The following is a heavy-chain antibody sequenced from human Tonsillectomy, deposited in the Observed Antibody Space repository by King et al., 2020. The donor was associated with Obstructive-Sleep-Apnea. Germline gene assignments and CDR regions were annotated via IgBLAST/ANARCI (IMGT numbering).Heavy chain of an antibody. V-gene: IGHV3-48*04. Sequence: VQLVESGGGLVQPGGSLRLSCAASGFNFGSYNINWVRPAPGKGLEWVSYISSSSSTIYYADSVKGRYTISRDNAKNSLHLQMNSLRAEDTAVYYCARERGWGQGTLVTVSS. CDR3: ARERG. CDR1: GFNFGSYN. J-gene: IGHJ4*02. CDR2: ISSSSSTI.